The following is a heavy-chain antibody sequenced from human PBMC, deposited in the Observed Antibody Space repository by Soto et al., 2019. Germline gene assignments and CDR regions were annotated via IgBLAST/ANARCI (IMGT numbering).Heavy chain of an antibody. CDR1: GGSISSSSYY. V-gene: IGHV4-39*01. J-gene: IGHJ6*02. D-gene: IGHD6-13*01. CDR3: ARHGTAAASYYYYGMDV. CDR2: IYYSGST. Sequence: QLQLQESGPGLVKPSETLSLTCTVSGGSISSSSYYWGWIRQPPGKGLEWIGSIYYSGSTYYNPSLKSRVTISVDTSKNQFSLKLSSVTAADTAVYYCARHGTAAASYYYYGMDVWGQGTTVTVSS.